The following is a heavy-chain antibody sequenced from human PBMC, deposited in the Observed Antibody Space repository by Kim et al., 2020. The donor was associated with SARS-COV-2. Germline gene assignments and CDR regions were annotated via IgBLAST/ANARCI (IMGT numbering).Heavy chain of an antibody. CDR1: GYTFTSYY. J-gene: IGHJ6*02. D-gene: IGHD3-10*01. V-gene: IGHV1-46*01. CDR3: AREGKVPPPERITMVRGVRVRYYYYGMDV. Sequence: ASVKVSCKASGYTFTSYYMHWVRQAPGQGLEWMGIINPSGGSTSYAQKFQGRVTMTRDTSTSTVYMELSSLRSDDTAVYYCAREGKVPPPERITMVRGVRVRYYYYGMDVWGQGTTVTVSS. CDR2: INPSGGST.